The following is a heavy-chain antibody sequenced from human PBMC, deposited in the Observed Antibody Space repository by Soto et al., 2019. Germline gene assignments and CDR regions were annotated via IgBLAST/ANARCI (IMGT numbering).Heavy chain of an antibody. CDR3: AREGIVVVTKYYFDY. V-gene: IGHV3-48*02. CDR2: ISSSSSTI. D-gene: IGHD2-21*02. J-gene: IGHJ4*02. CDR1: GFTFSSYS. Sequence: EVQLVESGGGLVQPGGSLRLSCAASGFTFSSYSMNWVRQAPGKGLEWVSYISSSSSTIYYADSVKGRFTISRDNAKNSLYLQMNSLRDEDTAVYYCAREGIVVVTKYYFDYWGQGTLVTVSS.